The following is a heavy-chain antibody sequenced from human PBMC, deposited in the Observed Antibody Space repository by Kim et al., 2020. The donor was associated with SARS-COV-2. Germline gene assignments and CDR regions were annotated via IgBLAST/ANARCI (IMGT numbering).Heavy chain of an antibody. D-gene: IGHD3-10*01. CDR3: ARFLRGGYGSGRDYFDY. J-gene: IGHJ4*02. V-gene: IGHV4-59*01. Sequence: LKSRVTISVDTSKNQCSLKLRSVTAADTAVYYCARFLRGGYGSGRDYFDYWGQGTLVTVSS.